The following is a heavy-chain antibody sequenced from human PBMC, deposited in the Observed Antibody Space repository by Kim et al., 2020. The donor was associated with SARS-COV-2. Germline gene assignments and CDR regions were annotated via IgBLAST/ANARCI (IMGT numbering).Heavy chain of an antibody. CDR1: GFTFSNAW. V-gene: IGHV3-15*01. Sequence: GGSLRLSCAASGFTFSNAWMSWVRQAPGKGLEWVGRIKSKTDGGTKEYAAPVKGRFTISRDDSKNTLYLQMNSLKTEDTAVYYCTTDSEYYYDSSGYYKAAFDYWGQGTLVTVSS. J-gene: IGHJ4*02. CDR3: TTDSEYYYDSSGYYKAAFDY. D-gene: IGHD3-22*01. CDR2: IKSKTDGGTK.